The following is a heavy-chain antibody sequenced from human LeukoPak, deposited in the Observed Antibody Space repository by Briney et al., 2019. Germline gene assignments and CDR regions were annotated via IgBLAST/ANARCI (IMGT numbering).Heavy chain of an antibody. Sequence: GGSLRLSCVASGFTFDNYAMSWVRQAPGKGLEWVAGISGSGSNIYYAESVKGRFTSSRDNSKNTLYLQMNSLTAEDTAVYYCAKFPIGYCSSATCSGYFDCWGQGTLVTVSS. CDR3: AKFPIGYCSSATCSGYFDC. D-gene: IGHD2-2*01. V-gene: IGHV3-23*01. J-gene: IGHJ4*02. CDR1: GFTFDNYA. CDR2: ISGSGSNI.